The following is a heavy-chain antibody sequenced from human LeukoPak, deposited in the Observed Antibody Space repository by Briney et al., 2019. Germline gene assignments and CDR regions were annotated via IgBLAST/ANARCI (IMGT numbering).Heavy chain of an antibody. CDR2: IYHSGGT. J-gene: IGHJ4*02. V-gene: IGHV4-4*02. Sequence: PSETLSLTCAVSGGSISSSDWWSWVRQPPGKGLEWIGEIYHSGGTNYNPSLKSRVTISVDKSRNQFSLKLTFVTAADTAVYYCAREIAVTGNFDYWGQGTLVTVSS. CDR1: GGSISSSDW. CDR3: AREIAVTGNFDY. D-gene: IGHD6-19*01.